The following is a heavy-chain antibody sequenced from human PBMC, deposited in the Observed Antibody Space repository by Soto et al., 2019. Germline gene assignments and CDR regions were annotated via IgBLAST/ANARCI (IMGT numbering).Heavy chain of an antibody. CDR3: ARGGFRYCSSTSCPRYFQH. V-gene: IGHV4-34*01. CDR1: GGSFSGYY. J-gene: IGHJ1*01. Sequence: PSETLSLTCAVYGGSFSGYYWSWIRQPPGKGLEWIGEINHSGSTNYNPSLKSRVTISVDTSKNQFSLKLSSVTAADTAVYYCARGGFRYCSSTSCPRYFQHWGQGTLVTVSS. CDR2: INHSGST. D-gene: IGHD2-2*01.